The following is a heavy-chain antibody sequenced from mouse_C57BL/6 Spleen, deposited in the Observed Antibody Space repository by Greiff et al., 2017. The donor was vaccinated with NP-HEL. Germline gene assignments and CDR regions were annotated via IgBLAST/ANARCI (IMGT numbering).Heavy chain of an antibody. CDR1: GYTFTSYW. V-gene: IGHV1-50*01. CDR3: ARSGVRATMDY. J-gene: IGHJ4*01. CDR2: IDPSDSYT. D-gene: IGHD3-1*01. Sequence: QVQLQQPGAELVKPGASVKLSCKASGYTFTSYWMQWVKQRPGQGLECIGEIDPSDSYTNYNQKFKGKATLTVDTSSSTAYMQLSSLTSEDSAVYSCARSGVRATMDYWGQGTSVTGSS.